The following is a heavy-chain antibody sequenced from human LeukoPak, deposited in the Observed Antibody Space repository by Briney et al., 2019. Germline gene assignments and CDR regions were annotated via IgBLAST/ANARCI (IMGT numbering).Heavy chain of an antibody. V-gene: IGHV1-2*02. J-gene: IGHJ4*02. CDR1: GYTFTGYY. Sequence: GASVKVSCKASGYTFTGYYMHWVRQAPGQGLEWMGWINSNSGGTNYAQKFQGRVTMTRDTSISTAYMELSRLRSDDTAVYYCARDMGYSYGSYYSDYWGQGTLVTVSS. CDR2: INSNSGGT. CDR3: ARDMGYSYGSYYSDY. D-gene: IGHD5-18*01.